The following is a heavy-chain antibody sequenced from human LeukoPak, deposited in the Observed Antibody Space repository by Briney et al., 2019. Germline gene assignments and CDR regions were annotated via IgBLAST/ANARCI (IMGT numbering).Heavy chain of an antibody. V-gene: IGHV4-61*02. D-gene: IGHD3-22*01. CDR2: IYTSGIT. Sequence: IPSETLSLTCTVSGGSISSGTYYWYWIRQPAGKGLEWIGRIYTSGITNYNPSLKSRVTISVDTSKNQFSLKLSSVTAADTAVYYCARDGSYYDSSGYRDYWGQGTLVTVSS. CDR3: ARDGSYYDSSGYRDY. CDR1: GGSISSGTYY. J-gene: IGHJ4*02.